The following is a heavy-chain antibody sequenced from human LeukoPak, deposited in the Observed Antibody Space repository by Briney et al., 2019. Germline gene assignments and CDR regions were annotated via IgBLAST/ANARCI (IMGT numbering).Heavy chain of an antibody. CDR3: ARDHPSLGSYDFWSGPLPIPDV. Sequence: PSETLSLTCIVSAYSISNGYYWGWIRQPPGEGLQWIGSIYHFGNNYHNPSLNSRVTISVDTSKNQFSLKLSSVTAADTAVYYCARDHPSLGSYDFWSGPLPIPDVWGKGTTVTVSS. J-gene: IGHJ6*04. D-gene: IGHD3-3*01. V-gene: IGHV4-38-2*02. CDR1: AYSISNGYY. CDR2: IYHFGNN.